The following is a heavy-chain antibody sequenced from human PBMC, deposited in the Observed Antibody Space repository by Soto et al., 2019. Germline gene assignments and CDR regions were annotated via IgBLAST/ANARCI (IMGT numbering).Heavy chain of an antibody. CDR2: TRHDGSNT. J-gene: IGHJ4*02. CDR1: GFNFRGYG. CDR3: ARDGVGITTYFGYFDY. V-gene: IGHV3-33*01. Sequence: QVQLVQSGGGVVQPGRSLRLSCEASGFNFRGYGMHWVRQAPGKGLEWVAITRHDGSNTYYADSVRGRFTISRDNSKNTLYLQMNSLRVEDTAVYYCARDGVGITTYFGYFDYWGQGTLITVSS. D-gene: IGHD1-26*01.